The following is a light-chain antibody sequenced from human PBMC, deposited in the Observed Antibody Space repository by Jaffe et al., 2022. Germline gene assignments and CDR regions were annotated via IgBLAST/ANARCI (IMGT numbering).Light chain of an antibody. CDR2: QVT. CDR3: CSYAATNLVL. Sequence: QSALTQPASVSGSPGQSITISCTGTSNDVGSYNLVSWYQQHPGKAPKLMIHQVTERPSGVSDRFSGSKSGNTASLTISGLQAEDEADYFCCSYAATNLVLFGGGTKVTVL. V-gene: IGLV2-23*02. J-gene: IGLJ2*01. CDR1: SNDVGSYNL.